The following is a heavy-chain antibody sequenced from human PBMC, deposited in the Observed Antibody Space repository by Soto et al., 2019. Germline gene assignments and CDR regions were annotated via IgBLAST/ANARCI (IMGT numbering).Heavy chain of an antibody. CDR2: IYYSGST. Sequence: SETLSLTCAVSGDSISSGYYWAWIRQPPGKGLEWIGYIYYSGSTYYNPSLKSRVTISVDTSKKQFSLRLTSVTAADTAVYYCARDGYDGSGSPYPAYWGPGTQVTVSS. CDR1: GDSISSGYY. J-gene: IGHJ4*02. CDR3: ARDGYDGSGSPYPAY. V-gene: IGHV4-38-2*02. D-gene: IGHD3-10*01.